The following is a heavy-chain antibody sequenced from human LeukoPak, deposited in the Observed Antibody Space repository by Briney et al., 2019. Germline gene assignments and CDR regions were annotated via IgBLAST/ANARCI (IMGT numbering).Heavy chain of an antibody. J-gene: IGHJ6*03. CDR2: ISSSSGTI. D-gene: IGHD3-3*01. Sequence: GGSPRLSCAASGFTFSGYSMNWVRQAPGKGLEWVSYISSSSGTIYNADSVTGRFTISRDNAKNSLYLQMNSLRAEDTALYYCARGQGDFWSGSYYYYYMDVWGKGTTVTVSS. V-gene: IGHV3-48*04. CDR3: ARGQGDFWSGSYYYYYMDV. CDR1: GFTFSGYS.